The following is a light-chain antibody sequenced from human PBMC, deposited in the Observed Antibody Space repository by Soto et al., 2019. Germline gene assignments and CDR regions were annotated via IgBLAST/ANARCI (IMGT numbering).Light chain of an antibody. V-gene: IGLV2-8*01. J-gene: IGLJ2*01. CDR3: SSYAGSNTGV. Sequence: QSALTQPPSASGSPGQSVTISCTGTSSDVGGYNYVSWYQQYPGKAPKLIIYEVSKRPSGVPDRFSGSKSGYTASLTVSGLQAEDEADYYCSSYAGSNTGVFGGGTKLTVL. CDR2: EVS. CDR1: SSDVGGYNY.